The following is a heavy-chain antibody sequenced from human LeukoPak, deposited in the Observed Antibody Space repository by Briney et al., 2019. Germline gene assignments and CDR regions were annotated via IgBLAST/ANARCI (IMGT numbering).Heavy chain of an antibody. J-gene: IGHJ4*02. CDR2: IYYSGST. D-gene: IGHD2-2*01. V-gene: IGHV4-59*08. CDR3: ARSGYCSSTSCYSDY. CDR1: GGSISSYY. Sequence: SETLSLTCTVSGGSISSYYRSWIRQPPGKGLEWIGYIYYSGSTNYNPSLKSRVTISVDTSKNQFSLKLSSVTAADTAVYYCARSGYCSSTSCYSDYWGQGTLVTVSS.